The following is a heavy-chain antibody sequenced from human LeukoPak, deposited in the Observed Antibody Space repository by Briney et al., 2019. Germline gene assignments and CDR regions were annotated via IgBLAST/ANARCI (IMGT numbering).Heavy chain of an antibody. Sequence: GGSLRLSCAASGFTFSSYTMSWVRQAPGKGLEWVSAISGSGGSTYYADSVKGRFTISRDNSKNTLYLQMNSLRAEDTAVYYCAKDQYCTSTSCYVGYWGQGTLVTVSS. V-gene: IGHV3-23*01. CDR2: ISGSGGST. J-gene: IGHJ4*02. D-gene: IGHD2-2*01. CDR1: GFTFSSYT. CDR3: AKDQYCTSTSCYVGY.